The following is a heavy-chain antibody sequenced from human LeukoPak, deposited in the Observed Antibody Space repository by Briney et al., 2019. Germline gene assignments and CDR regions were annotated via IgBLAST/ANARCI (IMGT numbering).Heavy chain of an antibody. D-gene: IGHD1/OR15-1a*01. J-gene: IGHJ4*02. CDR1: GFTFSSFS. CDR3: ARGLSTTSDY. Sequence: GGSLRLPCAACGFTFSSFSMLWVRQARGKGRVWVSSISSSSSHIYYADSEKGRFTLHRDNAKNSVYLQISSLRAEHTAVYYCARGLSTTSDYWGQGTLVTVPS. CDR2: ISSSSSHI. V-gene: IGHV3-21*01.